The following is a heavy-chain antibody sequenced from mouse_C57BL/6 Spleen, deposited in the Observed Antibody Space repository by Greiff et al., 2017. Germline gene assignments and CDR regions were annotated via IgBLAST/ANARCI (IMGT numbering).Heavy chain of an antibody. D-gene: IGHD1-1*01. CDR2: IDPETGGT. Sequence: QVQLQQSGAELVRPGASVTLSCKASGYTFTDYEMHWVKQTPVPGLEWIGAIDPETGGTAYNQKFKGKAILTADKSSSTAYMELRSLTSEDSAVYYCTITTVVAKVDYWGQGTTLTVSS. J-gene: IGHJ2*01. CDR3: TITTVVAKVDY. CDR1: GYTFTDYE. V-gene: IGHV1-15*01.